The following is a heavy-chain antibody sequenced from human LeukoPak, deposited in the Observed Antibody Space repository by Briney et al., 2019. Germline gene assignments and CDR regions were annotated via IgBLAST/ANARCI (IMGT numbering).Heavy chain of an antibody. Sequence: PGGSLRPSRVASGFTLSGHYMSWGRPAPGEGLEGVSAIYTDGSTHYAGSLKGRFTLYRDNSENTLYLQMNSLRVEDTAVYYCSRDRRAGGVGDFDHWGQGTLVTVS. CDR1: GFTLSGHY. V-gene: IGHV3-66*01. CDR3: SRDRRAGGVGDFDH. D-gene: IGHD3-16*01. CDR2: IYTDGST. J-gene: IGHJ4*02.